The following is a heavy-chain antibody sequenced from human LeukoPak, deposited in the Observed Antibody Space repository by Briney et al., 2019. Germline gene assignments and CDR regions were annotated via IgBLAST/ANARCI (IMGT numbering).Heavy chain of an antibody. CDR2: INGDGSTT. CDR3: ARGGEYSYGFNWYFDL. D-gene: IGHD5-18*01. J-gene: IGHJ2*01. Sequence: TGGPLRLSCAASGFTFSSHWMRWVRQAPGKGLVWVSRINGDGSTTNYADSVKGRFTISRDNAKNTLYLEMNSLRAEDTAVYYCARGGEYSYGFNWYFDLWGRGTLVTVSS. V-gene: IGHV3-74*01. CDR1: GFTFSSHW.